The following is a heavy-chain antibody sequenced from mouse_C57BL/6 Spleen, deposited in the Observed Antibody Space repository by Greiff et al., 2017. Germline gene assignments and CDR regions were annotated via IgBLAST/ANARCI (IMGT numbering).Heavy chain of an antibody. CDR1: GYTFTSYW. V-gene: IGHV1-64*01. CDR3: VPSYYYGRVDVDY. Sequence: QVQLQQPGAELVKPGASVKLSCKASGYTFTSYWIHWVKQRPGQGLEWIGMIHPNSGSTNYNEKFKSKATLTVDKSSSTAYMQLSSLTSEDSAVYYCVPSYYYGRVDVDYWGQGTTLTVSS. J-gene: IGHJ2*01. CDR2: IHPNSGST. D-gene: IGHD1-1*01.